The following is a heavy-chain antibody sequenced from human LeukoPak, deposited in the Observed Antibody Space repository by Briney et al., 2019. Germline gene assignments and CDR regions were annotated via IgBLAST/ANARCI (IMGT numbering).Heavy chain of an antibody. D-gene: IGHD6-6*01. J-gene: IGHJ4*02. V-gene: IGHV4-39*07. CDR1: GGSISSSGYY. Sequence: PSETLSLTCTVSGGSISSSGYYWGWVRQPPGKGLEWIGSVYYNGNTYYNPSLKSRLTISIDTSKNQFSLKVTSVTAADTAVYYCAREVAGSSSSHWGQGTLVTVSS. CDR3: AREVAGSSSSH. CDR2: VYYNGNT.